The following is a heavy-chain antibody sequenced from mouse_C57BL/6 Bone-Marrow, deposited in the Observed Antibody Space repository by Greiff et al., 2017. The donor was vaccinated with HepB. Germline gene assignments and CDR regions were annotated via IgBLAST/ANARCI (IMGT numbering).Heavy chain of an antibody. CDR2: IYPGSGNT. CDR3: ARSYDYDDWYFDV. CDR1: GYTFTDYY. V-gene: IGHV1-76*01. D-gene: IGHD2-4*01. J-gene: IGHJ1*03. Sequence: VQLQQSGAELVRPGASVKLSCKASGYTFTDYYINWVKQRPGQGLEWIARIYPGSGNTYYNEKFKGKATLTAEKSSSTAYMQLSSLTSEDSAVYYCARSYDYDDWYFDVWGTGTTVTVSS.